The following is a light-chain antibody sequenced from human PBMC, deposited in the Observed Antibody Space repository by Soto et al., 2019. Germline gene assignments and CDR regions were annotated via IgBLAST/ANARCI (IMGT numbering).Light chain of an antibody. CDR3: QAWGTGSGV. Sequence: QPVLTQSPSASASLGASVKLTCTLNSGHSSYAIAWHQQQPEKGPRYLMKLNSDGSHDKGDGIPDRFSGSSSGAERYLTISNLQSEDEADYYCQAWGTGSGVFGGGTKLTVL. J-gene: IGLJ3*02. CDR1: SGHSSYA. V-gene: IGLV4-69*01. CDR2: LNSDGSH.